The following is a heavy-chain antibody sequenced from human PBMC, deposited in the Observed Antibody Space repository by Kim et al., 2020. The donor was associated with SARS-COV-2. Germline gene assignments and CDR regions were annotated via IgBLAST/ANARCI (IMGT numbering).Heavy chain of an antibody. V-gene: IGHV3-30*07. CDR3: AREDYVWGSYRPPLDY. J-gene: IGHJ4*02. D-gene: IGHD3-16*02. Sequence: DSGHGRCTISRDNSKNTLYLQMNSLRAEDTAVYYCAREDYVWGSYRPPLDYWGQGTLVTVSS.